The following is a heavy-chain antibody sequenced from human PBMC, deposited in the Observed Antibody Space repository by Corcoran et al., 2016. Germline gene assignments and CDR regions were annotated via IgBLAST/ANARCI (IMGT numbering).Heavy chain of an antibody. V-gene: IGHV3-48*04. Sequence: EVQLVESGGGLVQPGGSLRLSCAASGFTFSSYSMNWVRQAPGKGLEWVSYISSSSSTIYYADSVKGRFTISRDNAKNSLYLQMNSLRAEDTAVYYCARDSRGWLELRPPLDYWGQGTLVTVSS. CDR1: GFTFSSYS. D-gene: IGHD1-7*01. CDR2: ISSSSSTI. CDR3: ARDSRGWLELRPPLDY. J-gene: IGHJ4*02.